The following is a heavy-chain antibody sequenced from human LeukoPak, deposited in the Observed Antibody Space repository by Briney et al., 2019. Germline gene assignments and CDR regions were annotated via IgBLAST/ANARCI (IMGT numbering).Heavy chain of an antibody. V-gene: IGHV6-1*01. J-gene: IGHJ4*02. CDR2: TYYRSKWYN. CDR3: ARETPANYYDSTYDFDY. Sequence: SQTLSLTCATSGDSVSSNSAAWNWIRQSPSRGLEWLGRTYYRSKWYNDYAVSVKSRITINPDTSKNQFSLQLNSVTPEDTAVYYCARETPANYYDSTYDFDYWGQGTLVTVSS. CDR1: GDSVSSNSAA. D-gene: IGHD3-22*01.